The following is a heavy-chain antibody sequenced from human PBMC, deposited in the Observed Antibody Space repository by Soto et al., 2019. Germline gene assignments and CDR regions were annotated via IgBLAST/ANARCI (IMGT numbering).Heavy chain of an antibody. CDR3: AADLAVAGTFDY. CDR2: IVVGSGNT. J-gene: IGHJ4*02. Sequence: SVKVSCKASGFTFTSSAMQWVRQARGQRLEWIGWIVVGSGNTNYAQKFQERVTITRDMSTSTAYMELSSLRSEDTAVYYCAADLAVAGTFDYWGQGTLVTVSS. V-gene: IGHV1-58*02. CDR1: GFTFTSSA. D-gene: IGHD6-19*01.